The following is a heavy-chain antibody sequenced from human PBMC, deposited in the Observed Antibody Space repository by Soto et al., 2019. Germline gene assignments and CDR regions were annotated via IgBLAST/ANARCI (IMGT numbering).Heavy chain of an antibody. D-gene: IGHD3-10*01. V-gene: IGHV3-21*01. J-gene: IGHJ4*02. Sequence: PGGSLRLSCAASGFTFSSYSMNWVRQAPGKRLEWVSSISSSSSYIYYADSVKGRFTISRDNAKNSLYLQMNSLRAEDTAVYYCAREEILWFGELGGYFDYWGQGTLVTVSS. CDR3: AREEILWFGELGGYFDY. CDR1: GFTFSSYS. CDR2: ISSSSSYI.